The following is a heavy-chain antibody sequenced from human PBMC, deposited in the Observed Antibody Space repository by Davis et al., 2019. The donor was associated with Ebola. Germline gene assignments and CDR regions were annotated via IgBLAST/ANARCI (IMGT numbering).Heavy chain of an antibody. CDR3: ARVVDTWRVVDDY. CDR2: IAAYNGYT. V-gene: IGHV1-18*01. D-gene: IGHD2-15*01. CDR1: GYTFNSYS. J-gene: IGHJ4*02. Sequence: AASVKVSCKASGYTFNSYSFNWVRQAPGQGPEWMGWIAAYNGYTNYVQNFQGRVTMTIDPSASTAYMELRSLRSDDTAVYYCARVVDTWRVVDDYWGQGTLVTVSS.